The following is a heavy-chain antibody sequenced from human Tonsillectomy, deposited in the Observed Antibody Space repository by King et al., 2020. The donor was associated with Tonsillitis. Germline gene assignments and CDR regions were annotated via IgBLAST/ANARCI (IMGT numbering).Heavy chain of an antibody. D-gene: IGHD5-12*01. CDR2: ISGSGGST. V-gene: IGHV3-23*04. CDR1: GFTFSSYA. J-gene: IGHJ4*02. Sequence: VQLVESGGGLVQPGGSLRLSCAASGFTFSSYAMSWVRQAPGKGLEWVSAISGSGGSTYYADSVKGRFTLSRDNSKNTLYLQMNSLRAEDTDVYYCAKGGGAYSGYDPFDYWGQGTLVTVSS. CDR3: AKGGGAYSGYDPFDY.